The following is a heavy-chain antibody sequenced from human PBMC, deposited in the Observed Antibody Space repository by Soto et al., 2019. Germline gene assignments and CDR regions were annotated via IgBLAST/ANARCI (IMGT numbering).Heavy chain of an antibody. Sequence: PGESLGLSCAASGFSFSSYAMQWVRQAPGKGLEYVSAISSNGGSTYYANSVKGRFTISRDNSKNTLYLQMGSLRAEDMAVYYCARGPGYYFDYWGQETLVTVSS. V-gene: IGHV3-64*01. CDR3: ARGPGYYFDY. CDR1: GFSFSSYA. J-gene: IGHJ4*02. CDR2: ISSNGGST.